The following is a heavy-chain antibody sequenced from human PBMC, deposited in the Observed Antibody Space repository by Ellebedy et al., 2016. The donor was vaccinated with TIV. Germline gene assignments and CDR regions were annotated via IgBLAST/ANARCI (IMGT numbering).Heavy chain of an antibody. Sequence: SVKVSXXASGGTFSSYAISWVRQAPGQGLEWMGGIIPIFGTANYAQKFQGRVTITADESTSTAYMELSSLRSEDTAVYYCAREWVGSGFPDYWGQGTLVTVSS. CDR1: GGTFSSYA. D-gene: IGHD3-22*01. J-gene: IGHJ4*02. V-gene: IGHV1-69*13. CDR3: AREWVGSGFPDY. CDR2: IIPIFGTA.